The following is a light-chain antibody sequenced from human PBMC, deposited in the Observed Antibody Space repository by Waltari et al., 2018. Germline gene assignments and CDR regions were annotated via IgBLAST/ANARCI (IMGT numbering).Light chain of an antibody. Sequence: QSAPTQPASVSGSPGQSITISCTGPSSDIGGYALVPWYQQHPGKAPQLMIYEVTKRPSGVSTRFSGSKSGNTASLTISGLQADDEADYYCYSYANGRVFGGGTKLTVL. CDR3: YSYANGRV. J-gene: IGLJ3*02. V-gene: IGLV2-23*02. CDR2: EVT. CDR1: SSDIGGYAL.